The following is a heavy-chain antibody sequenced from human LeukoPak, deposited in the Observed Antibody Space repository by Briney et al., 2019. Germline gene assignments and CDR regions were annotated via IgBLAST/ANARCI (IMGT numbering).Heavy chain of an antibody. D-gene: IGHD3-22*01. CDR3: AKEARYYDSSGYIPDY. CDR1: GFTFSSYG. CDR2: ISYDGSNK. J-gene: IGHJ4*02. V-gene: IGHV3-30*18. Sequence: GGSLRLSCAASGFTFSSYGMHGVRQAPGKGLEWVAVISYDGSNKYYADSVKGRFTISRDNSKNTLYLQMNSLRAEDTAVYYCAKEARYYDSSGYIPDYWGQGTLVTVSS.